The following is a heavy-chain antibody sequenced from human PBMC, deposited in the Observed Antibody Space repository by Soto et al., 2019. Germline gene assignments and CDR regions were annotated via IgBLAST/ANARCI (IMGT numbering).Heavy chain of an antibody. CDR3: ARVLKLGYCTNGVCYRPNYYYYYMDV. J-gene: IGHJ6*03. V-gene: IGHV3-48*01. D-gene: IGHD2-8*01. CDR2: ISSSSSTI. CDR1: GFTFSSYS. Sequence: GGSLRLSCAASGFTFSSYSMNWVRQAPGKGLEWVSYISSSSSTIYYAASGKGRFTISRDNAKNSLYLQMNSRRAEDTAVYYCARVLKLGYCTNGVCYRPNYYYYYMDVWGKGTTVTVSS.